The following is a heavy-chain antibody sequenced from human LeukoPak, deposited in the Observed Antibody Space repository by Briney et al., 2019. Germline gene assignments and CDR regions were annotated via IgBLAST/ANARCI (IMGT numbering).Heavy chain of an antibody. D-gene: IGHD4-17*01. J-gene: IGHJ3*02. V-gene: IGHV4-59*08. CDR2: IYYSGST. CDR3: ASAHDYGDFYDAFDI. CDR1: GGSISSYY. Sequence: SETLSLTCTVSGGSISSYYWSWIRQLPGKGLEWIGYIYYSGSTNYNPSLKSRVTISVDTSKNQFSLKLSSVTAADTAVYYCASAHDYGDFYDAFDIWGQGTMVTVSS.